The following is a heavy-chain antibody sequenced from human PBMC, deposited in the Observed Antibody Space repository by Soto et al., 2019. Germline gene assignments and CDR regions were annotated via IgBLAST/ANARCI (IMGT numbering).Heavy chain of an antibody. CDR2: IAGSGGGT. J-gene: IGHJ4*02. D-gene: IGHD6-13*01. Sequence: GGSLRLSCAASGFTFTNYAMNWVRQAPGKGLEWVSTIAGSGGGTYYADSVKGRFTISRDNSKSTLFLQMDSLRAEDTAVYRCAKVKAVGNVPFDYWGQGTLVTVSS. CDR3: AKVKAVGNVPFDY. V-gene: IGHV3-23*01. CDR1: GFTFTNYA.